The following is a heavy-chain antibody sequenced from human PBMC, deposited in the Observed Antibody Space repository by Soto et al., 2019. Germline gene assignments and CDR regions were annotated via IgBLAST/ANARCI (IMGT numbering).Heavy chain of an antibody. Sequence: QVQLVQSGAEVKKPGASVKVSCKASGYTFTSYAMHWVRQAPGQRLEWMGWINAGNGNTKYSQKFQGRVTITRDTSASTAYMELSSLRSEDTAVYYCARVIGGLYYFDYWGHGTLVTVSS. V-gene: IGHV1-3*01. CDR3: ARVIGGLYYFDY. D-gene: IGHD3-16*01. CDR2: INAGNGNT. CDR1: GYTFTSYA. J-gene: IGHJ4*01.